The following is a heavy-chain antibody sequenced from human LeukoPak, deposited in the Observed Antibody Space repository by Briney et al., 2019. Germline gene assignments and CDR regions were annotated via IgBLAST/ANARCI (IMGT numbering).Heavy chain of an antibody. CDR2: ITYDGSNK. J-gene: IGHJ4*02. D-gene: IGHD2-2*01. V-gene: IGHV3-30*04. CDR1: GFTFSSYA. Sequence: GGSPRLSCAASGFTFSSYAMHWVRQAPGKGLEWVAVITYDGSNKYYADSVKGRFTISRDNSKNTLYLQMNSLRAEDTAVYYCARGDCSSTSCYLREPEPDYWGQGTLVTVSS. CDR3: ARGDCSSTSCYLREPEPDY.